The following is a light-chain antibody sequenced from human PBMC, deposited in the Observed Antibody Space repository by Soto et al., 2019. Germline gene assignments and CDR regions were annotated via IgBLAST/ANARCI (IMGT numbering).Light chain of an antibody. Sequence: QSALTQPASVSGSPGQSITISCTGTSSNIGTYNYVSWYRQHPGTAPKLIIYEVSRRPSGVSNRFSASKSGNTASLTISGLQAEDEADYYCCSLTTSHTYVFGSGTKVTVL. CDR1: SSNIGTYNY. V-gene: IGLV2-14*01. CDR3: CSLTTSHTYV. J-gene: IGLJ1*01. CDR2: EVS.